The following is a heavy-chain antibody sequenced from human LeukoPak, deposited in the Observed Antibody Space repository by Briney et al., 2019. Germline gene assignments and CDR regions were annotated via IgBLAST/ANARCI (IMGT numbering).Heavy chain of an antibody. CDR1: GFILSNHW. V-gene: IGHV3-7*03. CDR2: MNKDGSEK. D-gene: IGHD1/OR15-1a*01. CDR3: ARNNDMDV. J-gene: IGHJ6*02. Sequence: GSSLRLSCAASGFILSNHWMTWVRQAPGKGPEWVANMNKDGSEKYYVDSVEGRFTISRDTAKNSLYLQMNNLRAEDTALYYCARNNDMDVWGQGTTVIVSS.